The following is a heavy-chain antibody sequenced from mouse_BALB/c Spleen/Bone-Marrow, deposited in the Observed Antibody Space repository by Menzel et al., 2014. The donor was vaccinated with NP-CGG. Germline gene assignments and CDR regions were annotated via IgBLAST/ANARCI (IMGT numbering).Heavy chain of an antibody. CDR1: GYSITSDYA. J-gene: IGHJ1*01. CDR3: ARSADWYFGV. CDR2: ISYSGST. Sequence: VQLKQSGPGLVKPSLSLSLTCTVTGYSITSDYAWHWIRQFPGNKLEWMGYISYSGSTSYYPYLKSRISITRDTSKNQFFLQLNSVTNEDTATYYCARSADWYFGVWGAGTTVTVSS. V-gene: IGHV3-2*02.